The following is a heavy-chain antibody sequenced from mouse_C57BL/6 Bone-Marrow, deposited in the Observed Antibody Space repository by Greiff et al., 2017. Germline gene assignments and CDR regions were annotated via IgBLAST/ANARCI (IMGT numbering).Heavy chain of an antibody. Sequence: EVQLQQSGPELVKPGASVKISCKASGYSFTDYYMNWVKQSNGTSLEWIGVLNPNYGTPSYNQKFKGKATLTVDPSSSTAYMQLTSLTSEVSAVYYCASEVEDPPWYFDVWGTGTTVTVSS. CDR1: GYSFTDYY. J-gene: IGHJ1*03. V-gene: IGHV1-39*01. CDR3: ASEVEDPPWYFDV. CDR2: LNPNYGTP. D-gene: IGHD1-1*01.